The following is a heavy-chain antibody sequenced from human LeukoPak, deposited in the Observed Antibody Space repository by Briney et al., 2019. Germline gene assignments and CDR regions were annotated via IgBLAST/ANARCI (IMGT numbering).Heavy chain of an antibody. CDR1: GYSFTSYW. V-gene: IGHV5-10-1*01. Sequence: GESLKISCKGSGYSFTSYWISWVRLMPGKGLEWMGRIDPSDSYTNYSPSFQGHVTISADKSISTAYLQWSSLKASDTAMYYCARHQYDILTGYYLWWFDPWGQGTLVTVSS. D-gene: IGHD3-9*01. J-gene: IGHJ5*02. CDR2: IDPSDSYT. CDR3: ARHQYDILTGYYLWWFDP.